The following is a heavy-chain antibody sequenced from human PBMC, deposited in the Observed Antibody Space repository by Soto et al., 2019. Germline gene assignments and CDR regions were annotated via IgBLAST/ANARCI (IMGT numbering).Heavy chain of an antibody. Sequence: QVQLVESGGGVVLPGRSLRLSCAASGFTFSDYGMHWVRQAPGKGLEWVATNWYDGSKEYYADSVKGRFTIFRDKSTNTVHLQMNSLRAEDTAVYYCARDARNHYFDNWGQGTLVTVSS. CDR2: NWYDGSKE. CDR3: ARDARNHYFDN. J-gene: IGHJ4*02. V-gene: IGHV3-33*01. CDR1: GFTFSDYG.